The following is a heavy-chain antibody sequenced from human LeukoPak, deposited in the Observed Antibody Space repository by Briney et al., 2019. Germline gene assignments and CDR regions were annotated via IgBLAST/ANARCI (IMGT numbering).Heavy chain of an antibody. J-gene: IGHJ4*02. CDR2: ISSSGSTI. CDR1: GFTFSSYG. CDR3: AREGGGSYYFDY. D-gene: IGHD1-26*01. Sequence: PGGSLRLSCAASGFTFSSYGMHWVRQAPGKGLEWVSYISSSGSTIYYADSVKGRFTISRDNAKNSLYLQMNSLRAEDTAVYYCAREGGGSYYFDYWGQGTLVTVSS. V-gene: IGHV3-48*04.